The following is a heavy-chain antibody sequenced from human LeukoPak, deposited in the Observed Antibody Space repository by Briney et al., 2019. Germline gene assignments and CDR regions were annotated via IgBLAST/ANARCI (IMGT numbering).Heavy chain of an antibody. CDR3: AKDYYGDYLFDY. CDR1: GFTFSSYA. CDR2: ISGSGGST. D-gene: IGHD4-17*01. J-gene: IGHJ4*02. Sequence: GSLRLSCAASGFTFSSYALSWVRQAPGKGLEWVSAISGSGGSTYYADSVKGRFTISRDNSKNTLYPQMNSLRAEDTAVYYCAKDYYGDYLFDYWGQGTLVTVSS. V-gene: IGHV3-23*01.